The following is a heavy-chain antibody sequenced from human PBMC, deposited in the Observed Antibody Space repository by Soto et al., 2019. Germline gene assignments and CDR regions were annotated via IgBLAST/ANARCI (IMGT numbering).Heavy chain of an antibody. CDR1: GGTFGSYA. V-gene: IGHV1-69*13. D-gene: IGHD2-2*01. Sequence: GASVKVSCKVSGGTFGSYAISWGRQAPGQGLEWMGGIITIFGKANYAQKFQGRVTITADESTSTAYMELSSLRSEDTAVYYCARVARGYCISTSCPAAGWFDPWGQGTLVTVPS. CDR3: ARVARGYCISTSCPAAGWFDP. CDR2: IITIFGKA. J-gene: IGHJ5*02.